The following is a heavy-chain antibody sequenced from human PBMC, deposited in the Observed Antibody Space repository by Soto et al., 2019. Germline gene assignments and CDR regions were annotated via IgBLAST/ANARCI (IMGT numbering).Heavy chain of an antibody. D-gene: IGHD4-17*01. CDR1: GITFSSYD. CDR3: ANSYGRGGY. J-gene: IGHJ4*02. CDR2: ISGSGGNT. Sequence: EVQLLESGGGVVQPGGSLRVSCAASGITFSSYDMSWVRQVPGKGLEWVSGISGSGGNTYYADSVKGRFTISRDNSKSTLYLQMSGLRAGDTAAYYCANSYGRGGYWGQGTLVTVSS. V-gene: IGHV3-23*01.